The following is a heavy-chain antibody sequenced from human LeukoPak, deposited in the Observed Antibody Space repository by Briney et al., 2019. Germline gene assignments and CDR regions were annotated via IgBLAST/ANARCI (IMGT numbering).Heavy chain of an antibody. CDR1: GFTFSSYA. Sequence: GGSLRLSCAASGFTFSSYAMSWVRQAPGKGLEWVSSISSSSSYIYYADSVKGRFTISRDNAKNSLYLQMNSLRAEDTAVYYCARDRKYCSSTSCFNWFDPWGQGTLVTVSS. CDR3: ARDRKYCSSTSCFNWFDP. CDR2: ISSSSSYI. D-gene: IGHD2-2*01. V-gene: IGHV3-21*01. J-gene: IGHJ5*02.